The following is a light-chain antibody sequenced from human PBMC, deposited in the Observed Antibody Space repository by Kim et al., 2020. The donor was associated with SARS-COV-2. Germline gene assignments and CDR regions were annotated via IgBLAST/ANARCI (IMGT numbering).Light chain of an antibody. CDR3: CSYTSSRTLV. Sequence: GQSITVPCTGTTSDIGGYNFVSWYQQHPAKAPKVMIYDVSNRPSGVSNRFSGSKSGNTATLTISGLQAEDEADYYCCSYTSSRTLVFGGGTKVTVL. CDR1: TSDIGGYNF. V-gene: IGLV2-14*03. CDR2: DVS. J-gene: IGLJ3*02.